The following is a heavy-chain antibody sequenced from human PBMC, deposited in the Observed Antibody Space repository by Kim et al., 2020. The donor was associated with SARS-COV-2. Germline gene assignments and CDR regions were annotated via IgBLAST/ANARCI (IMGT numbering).Heavy chain of an antibody. CDR2: ISAYNGNT. J-gene: IGHJ2*01. Sequence: ASVKVSCKASGYTFTSYGISWVRQAPGQGLEWMGWISAYNGNTNYAQKLQGRVTMTTDTSTSTAYMELRSLRSADTAVYYCARGWDNWGSSRGGYFDLWGRGTLVTVSS. V-gene: IGHV1-18*01. CDR1: GYTFTSYG. D-gene: IGHD7-27*01. CDR3: ARGWDNWGSSRGGYFDL.